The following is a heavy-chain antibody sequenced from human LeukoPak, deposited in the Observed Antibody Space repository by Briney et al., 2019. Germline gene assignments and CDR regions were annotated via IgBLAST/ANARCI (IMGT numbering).Heavy chain of an antibody. CDR1: GFTFSSYA. V-gene: IGHV3-23*01. CDR3: AREIGDLDY. J-gene: IGHJ4*02. CDR2: ISGSGTST. D-gene: IGHD3-10*01. Sequence: PGGSLRLSCAASGFTFSSYAMSWVRQAPGKGLEWVSAISGSGTSTYFADSVKGRFTISRDNSKNTLYLQMYSLRAEDTAVYYCAREIGDLDYWGQGTLVTVSS.